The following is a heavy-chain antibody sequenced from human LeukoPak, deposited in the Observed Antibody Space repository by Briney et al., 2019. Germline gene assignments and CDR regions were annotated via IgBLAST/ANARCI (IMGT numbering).Heavy chain of an antibody. CDR1: GFTFSSYG. Sequence: GRSLRLSCAASGFTFSSYGMHWVRQAPGKGLEWVAVIWYDGSNKYYADSVKGRFTISRDNSKNTLYLQMNSLRVEDTAVYYCAKSPDPSGSYYDYWGQGTLVTVSS. CDR2: IWYDGSNK. D-gene: IGHD1-26*01. V-gene: IGHV3-33*06. J-gene: IGHJ4*02. CDR3: AKSPDPSGSYYDY.